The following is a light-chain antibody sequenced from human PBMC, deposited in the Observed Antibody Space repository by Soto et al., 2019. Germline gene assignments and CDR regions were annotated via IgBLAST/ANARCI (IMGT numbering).Light chain of an antibody. J-gene: IGLJ3*02. CDR2: EVS. CDR3: SSYTSSSTRV. V-gene: IGLV2-14*01. CDR1: SSNIGTYT. Sequence: QSVLTQPPSASGTPGQRVTISCSGSSSNIGTYTVNWYQQLPGKAPKLMIYEVSNRPSGVSNRFSGSKSGNTASLTISGLQAEDEADYYCSSYTSSSTRVFGGGTKLTVL.